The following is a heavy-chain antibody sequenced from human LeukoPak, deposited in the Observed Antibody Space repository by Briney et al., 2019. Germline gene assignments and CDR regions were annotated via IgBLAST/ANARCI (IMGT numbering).Heavy chain of an antibody. CDR1: GFTFCDYA. CDR3: TRVVPAGEVFDY. J-gene: IGHJ4*02. D-gene: IGHD2-2*01. Sequence: GGSLRLSCTASGFTFCDYAMSWVRQAPGKGLEWVGFIRSKAYGGTTECAASVKGRFTISRDDSKSIAYLQMNSLKTEDTAVYYCTRVVPAGEVFDYWGQGTLVTVSS. CDR2: IRSKAYGGTT. V-gene: IGHV3-49*04.